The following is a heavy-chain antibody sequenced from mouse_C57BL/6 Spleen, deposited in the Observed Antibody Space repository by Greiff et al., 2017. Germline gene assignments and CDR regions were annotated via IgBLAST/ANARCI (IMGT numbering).Heavy chain of an antibody. D-gene: IGHD2-4*01. CDR3: ARRGDYLYYAMDY. V-gene: IGHV1-69*01. J-gene: IGHJ4*01. CDR2: IDPSDSYT. Sequence: QVQLQQPGAELVMPGASVKLSCKASGYTFTSYWMHWVKQRPGQGLEWIGEIDPSDSYTNYNQKFKGKSKLTVDKSSSTAYMQLSSLTSEDSAVYYCARRGDYLYYAMDYWGQGTSVTGSS. CDR1: GYTFTSYW.